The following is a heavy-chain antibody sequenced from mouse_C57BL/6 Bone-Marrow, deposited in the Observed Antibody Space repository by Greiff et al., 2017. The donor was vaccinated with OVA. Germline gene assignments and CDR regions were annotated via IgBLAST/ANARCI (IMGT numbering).Heavy chain of an antibody. Sequence: DVKLVESGPGLAKPSQTLSLTCSVTGYSITSDYWNWIRKFPGNKLEYMGYISYSGRTYYNPSLKSRISITRDTSKNQYYLQLNSVTTEDTATYYCARLGTVVNWYFDVWGTGTTVTVSS. CDR3: ARLGTVVNWYFDV. CDR2: ISYSGRT. J-gene: IGHJ1*03. D-gene: IGHD1-1*01. CDR1: GYSITSDY. V-gene: IGHV3-8*01.